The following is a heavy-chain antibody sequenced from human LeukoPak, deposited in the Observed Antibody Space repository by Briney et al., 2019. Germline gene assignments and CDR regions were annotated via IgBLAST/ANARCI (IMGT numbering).Heavy chain of an antibody. J-gene: IGHJ4*02. V-gene: IGHV3-21*01. D-gene: IGHD3-10*01. CDR3: ARVAVVRGVGLFDY. CDR2: ISSSSTYI. Sequence: GGSLRLSCAASGFTFTSYRMDWVRQAPGKGLEWVSSISSSSTYIYYADSVKGRFTISRDNARNSLYLQMDSLRAEDTAVYYCARVAVVRGVGLFDYWGQGTLVTVSS. CDR1: GFTFTSYR.